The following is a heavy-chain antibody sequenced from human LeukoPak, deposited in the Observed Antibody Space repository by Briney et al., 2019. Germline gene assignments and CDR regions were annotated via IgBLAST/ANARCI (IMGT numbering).Heavy chain of an antibody. J-gene: IGHJ3*02. V-gene: IGHV4-34*01. Sequence: PSETLSLTCAVYGGSFSGYYWSWIRQPPGKGLEWIGEINHSGSTNYNPSLKSRVTISVDTSKNQFSLKLSSVTAADTAVYYCAIGPSDAFDIWGQGTMVTVSS. CDR3: AIGPSDAFDI. CDR2: INHSGST. CDR1: GGSFSGYY.